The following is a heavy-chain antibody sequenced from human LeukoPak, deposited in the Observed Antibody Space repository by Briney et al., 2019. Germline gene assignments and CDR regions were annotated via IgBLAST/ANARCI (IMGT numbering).Heavy chain of an antibody. CDR3: ARYVDTAMAYYFDY. CDR1: GGSISSSSYY. CDR2: IYYSGST. V-gene: IGHV4-39*01. J-gene: IGHJ4*02. D-gene: IGHD5-18*01. Sequence: SXXLSLTRTVSGGSISSSSYYWGWIRQPPGKGLEWIGSIYYSGSTYYNPSLKSRFTISVDTSKNQFSLKLSSVTAADTAVYYCARYVDTAMAYYFDYWGQGTLVTVSS.